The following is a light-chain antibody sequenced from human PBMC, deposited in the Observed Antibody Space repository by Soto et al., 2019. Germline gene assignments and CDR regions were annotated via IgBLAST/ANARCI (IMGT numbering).Light chain of an antibody. Sequence: DIQMTQSPTSLSAPVGDSVTITCRASQNIKKFLNWYQQKPGKAPKLLIYTASSVQAGFPSRFSGSGSGTGFTPTIISLQPEDCANYACKQSFCARLTFGGGTRVE. CDR1: QNIKKF. J-gene: IGKJ4*01. CDR2: TAS. CDR3: KQSFCARLT. V-gene: IGKV1-39*01.